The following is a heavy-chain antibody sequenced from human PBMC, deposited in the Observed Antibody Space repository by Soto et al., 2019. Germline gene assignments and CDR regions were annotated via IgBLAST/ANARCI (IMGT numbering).Heavy chain of an antibody. CDR3: ARGRGDPSLYYYYGMDV. CDR2: IIPIFGTA. V-gene: IGHV1-69*13. CDR1: GGTLSSYA. D-gene: IGHD3-10*01. Sequence: SVKVSCKASGGTLSSYAISWVRQAPGQGLEWMGGIIPIFGTANYAQKFQGRVTITADESTSTAYMELSSLRSEDTAVYYCARGRGDPSLYYYYGMDVWGQGTTVTVSS. J-gene: IGHJ6*02.